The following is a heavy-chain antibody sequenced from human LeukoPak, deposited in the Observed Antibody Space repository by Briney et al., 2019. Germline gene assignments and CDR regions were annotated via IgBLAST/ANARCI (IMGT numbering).Heavy chain of an antibody. CDR2: IYYSGST. D-gene: IGHD3-10*01. Sequence: PSQTLSLTCTVSGDSISSGDYYWSWIRQPPGKGLEWIGYIYYSGSTNYNPSLKSRVTISVDTSKNQFSLKLSSVTAADTAVYYCARSLYYYGSDSFDIWGQGTMVTVSS. V-gene: IGHV4-61*08. CDR1: GDSISSGDYY. CDR3: ARSLYYYGSDSFDI. J-gene: IGHJ3*02.